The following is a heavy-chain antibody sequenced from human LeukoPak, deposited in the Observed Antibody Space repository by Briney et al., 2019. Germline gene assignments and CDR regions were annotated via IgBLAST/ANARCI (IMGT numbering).Heavy chain of an antibody. D-gene: IGHD3-22*01. CDR3: AKTYYSDFSYAFDI. J-gene: IGHJ3*02. CDR2: ISGSGVNT. CDR1: GFTFSSYA. Sequence: GGSLRLYCAASGFTFSSYAMSWVRQAPGKGLEWVSAISGSGVNTYYADSVKGRFTISRDNSKNTLYLQMNSLRAEETAVYYCAKTYYSDFSYAFDIWGQGTMVTVSS. V-gene: IGHV3-23*01.